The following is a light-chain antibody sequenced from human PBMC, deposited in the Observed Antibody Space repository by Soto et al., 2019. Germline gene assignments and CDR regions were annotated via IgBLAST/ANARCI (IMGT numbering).Light chain of an antibody. J-gene: IGLJ1*01. Sequence: QSVLTQPPSVSGAPGQRVTISCTGSTSNIGAHYGVHWYQQLPGTAPKLLIYGISNRPSGVPDRFSASKSGTSASLAVSGLQAEDEADYFCKSYAGSNTYVFGSGTKLTVL. CDR2: GIS. CDR3: KSYAGSNTYV. CDR1: TSNIGAHYG. V-gene: IGLV1-40*01.